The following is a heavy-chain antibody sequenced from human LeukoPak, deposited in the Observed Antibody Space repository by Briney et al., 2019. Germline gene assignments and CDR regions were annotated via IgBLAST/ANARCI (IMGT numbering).Heavy chain of an antibody. J-gene: IGHJ4*01. V-gene: IGHV3-53*01. Sequence: PGGSLRLSCAASGFIVSSNYMGWVRQAPGKGLEYVSVIYSGGNTYYGGSVKGRFTISRDNSKNTIYLQMNSLRAEDTAVFYCARLVATTGRLYFDYWGHGNLVTVSS. CDR2: IYSGGNT. CDR1: GFIVSSNY. CDR3: ARLVATTGRLYFDY. D-gene: IGHD1-1*01.